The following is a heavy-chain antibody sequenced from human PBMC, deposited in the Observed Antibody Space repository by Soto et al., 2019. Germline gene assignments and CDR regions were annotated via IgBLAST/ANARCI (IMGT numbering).Heavy chain of an antibody. CDR3: ARGRYCSGGSCYRNWFDP. V-gene: IGHV4-34*01. J-gene: IGHJ5*02. CDR1: GGSFSGYY. D-gene: IGHD2-15*01. Sequence: PSETLSLTCAVYGGSFSGYYWSWIRQPPGKGLEWIGEINHSGSTNYNPSPKSRVTISVDTSKNQFSLKLSSVTAADTAVYYCARGRYCSGGSCYRNWFDPWGQGTLVTVSS. CDR2: INHSGST.